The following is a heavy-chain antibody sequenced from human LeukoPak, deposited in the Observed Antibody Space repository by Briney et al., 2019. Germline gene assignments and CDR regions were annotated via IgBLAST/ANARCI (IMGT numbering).Heavy chain of an antibody. V-gene: IGHV4-34*01. J-gene: IGHJ4*02. CDR2: INHSGST. Sequence: SETLSLTCAVYGGSFSGYYWSWIRQPPGKGLEWIGEINHSGSTNYNPSLKSRVTISVDTSKNQFSLKLSSVTAADTAVYYCARRGRIQLWFYSDYWGQGTLVTVPS. CDR3: ARRGRIQLWFYSDY. D-gene: IGHD5-18*01. CDR1: GGSFSGYY.